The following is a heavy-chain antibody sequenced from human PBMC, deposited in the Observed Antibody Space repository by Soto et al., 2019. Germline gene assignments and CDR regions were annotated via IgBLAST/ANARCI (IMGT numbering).Heavy chain of an antibody. J-gene: IGHJ4*02. CDR3: ARGVLLLDY. D-gene: IGHD2-21*01. V-gene: IGHV3-33*01. CDR1: GFIFNTYG. CDR2: IWYDRSNK. Sequence: QVQLVESGGGVVQPGRSLRLSCAASGFIFNTYGMHWVRQAPGKGLEWVAVIWYDRSNKYYADSVKGRFTISRDNSKNTLYLQMNSLRAEDTAVYYCARGVLLLDYWGQGTLVTVSS.